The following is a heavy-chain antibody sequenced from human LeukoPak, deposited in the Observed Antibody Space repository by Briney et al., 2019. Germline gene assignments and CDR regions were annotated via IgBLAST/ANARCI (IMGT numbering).Heavy chain of an antibody. Sequence: GGSLRLSCAASGFTFSSYSMNWVRQAPGKGLEWVSSISSSSSYIYYADSVKGRFTISRDNAKNSLYLQMNSLRAEDTAVYYCARVGSTAMVGDAFDIWGQGTMVTVSS. J-gene: IGHJ3*02. CDR1: GFTFSSYS. CDR2: ISSSSSYI. D-gene: IGHD5-18*01. V-gene: IGHV3-21*01. CDR3: ARVGSTAMVGDAFDI.